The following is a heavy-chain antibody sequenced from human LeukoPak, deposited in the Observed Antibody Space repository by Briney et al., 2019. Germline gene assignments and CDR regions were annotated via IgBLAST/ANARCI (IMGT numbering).Heavy chain of an antibody. CDR3: APDIVVVPAAADAFDI. CDR1: GFTFSSYA. CDR2: IRYDGSNK. Sequence: GGSLRLSCAASGFTFSSYAMSWVRQAPGKGLEWVAFIRYDGSNKYYADSVKGRFTISRDNSKSTLYLQMNSLRAEDTAVYYCAPDIVVVPAAADAFDIWGQGTMVTVSS. J-gene: IGHJ3*02. D-gene: IGHD2-2*01. V-gene: IGHV3-30*02.